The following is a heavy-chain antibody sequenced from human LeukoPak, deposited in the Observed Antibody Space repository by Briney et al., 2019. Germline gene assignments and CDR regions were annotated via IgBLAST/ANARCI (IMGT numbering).Heavy chain of an antibody. CDR2: FSGTGGDI. J-gene: IGHJ4*02. CDR1: GFTFSTNA. CDR3: AKDILRWAFDY. Sequence: GGSLRLSCAASGFTFSTNAMAWVRQAPGKGLEWVSAFSGTGGDINYADSVKGRFTISRDNSKGILYLQMNSLRAEDTAVYYCAKDILRWAFDYWGQGILVTVSS. D-gene: IGHD4-23*01. V-gene: IGHV3-23*01.